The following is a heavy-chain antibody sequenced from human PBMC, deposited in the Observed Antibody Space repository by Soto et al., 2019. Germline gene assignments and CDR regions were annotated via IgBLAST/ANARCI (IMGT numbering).Heavy chain of an antibody. CDR3: AKDLNIVLVPAAHDYYYGMDV. Sequence: QVQLVESGGGVVQPGRSLRLSCAASGFTFSSYGMHWVRQAPGKGLEWVAVISYDGSNKYYADSVKGRFTISRDNSKNTLYLQMNSLRAEDTAVYYCAKDLNIVLVPAAHDYYYGMDVWGQGTTVTVSS. CDR2: ISYDGSNK. CDR1: GFTFSSYG. J-gene: IGHJ6*02. V-gene: IGHV3-30*18. D-gene: IGHD2-2*01.